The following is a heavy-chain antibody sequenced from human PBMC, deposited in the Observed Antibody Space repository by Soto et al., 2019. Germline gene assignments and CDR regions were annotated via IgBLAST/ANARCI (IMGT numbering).Heavy chain of an antibody. J-gene: IGHJ6*02. V-gene: IGHV1-2*04. CDR1: GYTFTGYY. Sequence: GASVKVSCKASGYTFTGYYIHWVRQAPGQGLEWMGWINPNSGGTNYAQKFQGWVTMTRDPSISTAYMELSRLRSDDTAVYYCARDVNKRSIAARTYYYYYGMDVWGQGTTVTVSS. CDR3: ARDVNKRSIAARTYYYYYGMDV. CDR2: INPNSGGT. D-gene: IGHD6-6*01.